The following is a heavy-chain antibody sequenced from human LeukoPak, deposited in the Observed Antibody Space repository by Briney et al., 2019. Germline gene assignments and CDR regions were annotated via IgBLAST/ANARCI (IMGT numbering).Heavy chain of an antibody. CDR3: ARDPSSFYSSSWYWFDP. CDR2: IYYRGNT. V-gene: IGHV4-59*01. CDR1: GGSISNSY. Sequence: SETLSLTCTVSGGSISNSYWSWIRQPPGKGLEWLGYIYYRGNTKYNPSLKSRVTISVDTSKNQFSLKLSSVTAADTAVYYCARDPSSFYSSSWYWFDPWGQGTLVTVSS. J-gene: IGHJ5*02. D-gene: IGHD6-13*01.